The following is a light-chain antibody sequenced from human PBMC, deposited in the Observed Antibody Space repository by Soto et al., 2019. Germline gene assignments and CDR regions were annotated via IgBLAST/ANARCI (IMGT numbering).Light chain of an antibody. Sequence: DIQMTQSPSPLSASVGDMVTITCRASQSISRYLNWYQKKPGKAPKLLIYAASSLQSGVPSRLSGSGYGTDFTITISSMKNEDFATYYCQQSYSNMWTFGQGTKVDIK. CDR3: QQSYSNMWT. CDR2: AAS. J-gene: IGKJ1*01. CDR1: QSISRY. V-gene: IGKV1-39*01.